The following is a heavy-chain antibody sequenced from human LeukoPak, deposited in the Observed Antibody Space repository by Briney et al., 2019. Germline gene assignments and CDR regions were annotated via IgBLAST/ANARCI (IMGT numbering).Heavy chain of an antibody. CDR3: AKDLDILTGYRYAFDI. D-gene: IGHD3-9*01. J-gene: IGHJ3*02. CDR2: IRYDGSNK. CDR1: GFTFSSYG. Sequence: PGGSLRLSCAASGFTFSSYGMHWVRQAPGKGLEWVASIRYDGSNKYHADSVKGRFTISRDNSKNTLYLRMNSLRAEDTAVYYCAKDLDILTGYRYAFDIWGQGTMVTVSS. V-gene: IGHV3-30*02.